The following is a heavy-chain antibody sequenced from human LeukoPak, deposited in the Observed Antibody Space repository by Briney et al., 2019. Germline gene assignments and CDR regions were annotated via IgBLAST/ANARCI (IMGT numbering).Heavy chain of an antibody. CDR1: GGSISSGGYY. V-gene: IGHV4-31*03. D-gene: IGHD3-10*01. CDR3: ARRGHGVILTYYYGMDV. J-gene: IGHJ6*02. Sequence: SETLSLTCTVSGGSISSGGYYWSWIRQHPGKGLEWIVYIYYSGSTYYNPSLKSRVTISVDTSKNQFSLKLSSVTAADTAVYYCARRGHGVILTYYYGMDVWGQGTTVTVSS. CDR2: IYYSGST.